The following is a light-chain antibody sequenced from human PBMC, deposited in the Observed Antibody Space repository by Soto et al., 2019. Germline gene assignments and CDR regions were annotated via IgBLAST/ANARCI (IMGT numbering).Light chain of an antibody. CDR1: SSDVGGYNY. CDR2: DVV. J-gene: IGLJ2*01. Sequence: QSVLTQPASVSGSPGQSITISCTGTSSDVGGYNYVSWYQQHPDKAPKLMIYDVVNRPSGVSDRFSGSKSGNTASLTISGLQTEDEADYYCSSYTTFFTVLFGGGTKVTVL. CDR3: SSYTTFFTVL. V-gene: IGLV2-14*01.